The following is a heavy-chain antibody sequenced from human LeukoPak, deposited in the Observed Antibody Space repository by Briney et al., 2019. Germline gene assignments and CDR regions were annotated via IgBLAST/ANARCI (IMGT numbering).Heavy chain of an antibody. CDR2: INPNSGGT. V-gene: IGHV1-2*06. J-gene: IGHJ6*02. D-gene: IGHD3/OR15-3a*01. CDR1: GYTFTGYY. CDR3: AREPVDWYYYYYGMDV. Sequence: ASVKVSCKASGYTFTGYYMHRVRQAPGQGLEWMGRINPNSGGTNYAQKFQGRVTMTRDTSISTAYMELSRLRSDDTAVYYCAREPVDWYYYYYGMDVWGQGTTVTVSS.